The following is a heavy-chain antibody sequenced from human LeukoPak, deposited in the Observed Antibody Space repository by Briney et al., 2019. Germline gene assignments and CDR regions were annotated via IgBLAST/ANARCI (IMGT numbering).Heavy chain of an antibody. CDR3: AHSPSTPGLLQYDY. CDR2: IYWDADE. J-gene: IGHJ4*02. Sequence: SGPTLVKPTQTLTLTCTFSGFSLSSAVVGVGWIRQPPGKALEWLALIYWDADEYYSPSLKSRLTITKDTSKNQVVLTMTNMDPVDTGTHYCAHSPSTPGLLQYDYWGQGTLVTVSS. V-gene: IGHV2-5*02. CDR1: GFSLSSAVVG. D-gene: IGHD2-15*01.